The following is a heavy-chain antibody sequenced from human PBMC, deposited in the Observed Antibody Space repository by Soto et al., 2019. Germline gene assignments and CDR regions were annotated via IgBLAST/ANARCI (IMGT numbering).Heavy chain of an antibody. Sequence: GESLKISCKGSGYSFTSYWIGWVRQMHGKGLEWMGIIYPGDSDTRYSPSFQGQVTISADKSISTAYLQWSSLKASDTAMYYCATPETGYCSSTSCYNYYGMDVWGQGTTVTVSS. D-gene: IGHD2-2*02. CDR3: ATPETGYCSSTSCYNYYGMDV. CDR1: GYSFTSYW. CDR2: IYPGDSDT. V-gene: IGHV5-51*01. J-gene: IGHJ6*02.